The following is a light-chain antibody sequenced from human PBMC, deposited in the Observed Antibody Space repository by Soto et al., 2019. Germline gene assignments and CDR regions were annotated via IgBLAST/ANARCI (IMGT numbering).Light chain of an antibody. J-gene: IGLJ2*01. CDR2: EDI. Sequence: QSVLTQPRSVSGAPGQTVTISCTGSSSNIGARYEVHWYQQLPGTAPKLLIYEDIKRPSGIPDRFSGSKSGASASLAITGLLSEDEAEYYCQSYDSSLSGVVFGGGTKVTVL. CDR1: SSNIGARYE. CDR3: QSYDSSLSGVV. V-gene: IGLV1-40*01.